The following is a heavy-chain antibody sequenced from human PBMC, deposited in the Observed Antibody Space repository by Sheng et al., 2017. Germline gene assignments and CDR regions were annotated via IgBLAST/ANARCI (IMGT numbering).Heavy chain of an antibody. V-gene: IGHV4-34*01. D-gene: IGHD1-26*01. CDR3: ARGRLSSGSYRLRDRFDY. Sequence: QVQLQQWGTGLLKPSETLSLTCAVYGGSFSGYYWSWIRQPPGKGLEWIGEINHSGSTNYNPSLKSRVTISVGTSKNQFSLKLSSVTAADTAVYYCARGRLSSGSYRLRDRFDYWGQGTLVTVSS. J-gene: IGHJ4*02. CDR1: GGSFSGYY. CDR2: INHSGST.